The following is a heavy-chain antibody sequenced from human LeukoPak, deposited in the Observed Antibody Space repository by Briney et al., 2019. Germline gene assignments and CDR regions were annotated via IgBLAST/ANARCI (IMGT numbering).Heavy chain of an antibody. J-gene: IGHJ5*02. CDR1: GFTFSGSA. CDR2: IRSKANSYAT. CDR3: ARDLGVRGENWFDP. Sequence: PGGSLRLSCAASGFTFSGSAMHWVRQASGKGLEWVGRIRSKANSYATAYAASVKGRFTISRDDSKNTAYLQMNSLKTEDTAVYYCARDLGVRGENWFDPWGQGTLVTVSS. D-gene: IGHD3-10*01. V-gene: IGHV3-73*01.